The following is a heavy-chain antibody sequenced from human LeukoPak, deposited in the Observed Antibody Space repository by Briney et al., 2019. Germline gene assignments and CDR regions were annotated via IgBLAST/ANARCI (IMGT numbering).Heavy chain of an antibody. J-gene: IGHJ6*02. CDR3: AKALGSSWYEAPLHSYYGMDV. Sequence: PGGSLRLSCAASGFTFSSYAMSWVRQAPGKGLEWVSAISGSGGSTYYADSVKGRFTISRDNSKNTLYLQMNSLRAEDTAVYYCAKALGSSWYEAPLHSYYGMDVWGQGTTVTVSS. V-gene: IGHV3-23*01. CDR2: ISGSGGST. CDR1: GFTFSSYA. D-gene: IGHD6-13*01.